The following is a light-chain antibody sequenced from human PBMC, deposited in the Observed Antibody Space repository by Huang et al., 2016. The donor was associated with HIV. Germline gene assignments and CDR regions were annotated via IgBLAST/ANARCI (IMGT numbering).Light chain of an antibody. CDR3: QQRSTWPLT. Sequence: EVMLTQSPSILSLSLGGTGTISCKASQSVGSYVAWYQQRPGQSPRLLLDDTSNRAASIPTRFSGSGSGTDFTLTISGLESGDLGVFYCQQRSTWPLTFGGGTKVA. V-gene: IGKV3-11*01. CDR1: QSVGSY. J-gene: IGKJ4*01. CDR2: DTS.